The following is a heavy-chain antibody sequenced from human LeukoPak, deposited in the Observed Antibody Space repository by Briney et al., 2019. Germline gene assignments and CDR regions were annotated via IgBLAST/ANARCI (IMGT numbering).Heavy chain of an antibody. CDR2: INSDGSST. J-gene: IGHJ4*02. CDR3: ARDFERVEPDDY. D-gene: IGHD1-1*01. V-gene: IGHV3-74*01. CDR1: GFTFSSYA. Sequence: GGSLRLSCAASGFTFSSYAMSWVRQAPGKGLVWVSRINSDGSSTSYADSVKGRFTISRDNAKNTLYLQMNSLRAEDTAVYYCARDFERVEPDDYWGQGTLVTVSS.